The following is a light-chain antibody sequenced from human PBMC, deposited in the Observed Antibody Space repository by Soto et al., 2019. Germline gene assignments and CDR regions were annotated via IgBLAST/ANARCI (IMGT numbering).Light chain of an antibody. CDR1: SSNIGAGYD. V-gene: IGLV1-40*01. Sequence: QSVVTQPPSVSGAPGPRVTISCTGSSSNIGAGYDVHWYQQLPGTAPKLLIYGNSNRPSGVPDRFSASKSGTSASLAITGLQAEDEADYYCQSYDSSLSARYVFGTGTKLTVL. CDR3: QSYDSSLSARYV. CDR2: GNS. J-gene: IGLJ1*01.